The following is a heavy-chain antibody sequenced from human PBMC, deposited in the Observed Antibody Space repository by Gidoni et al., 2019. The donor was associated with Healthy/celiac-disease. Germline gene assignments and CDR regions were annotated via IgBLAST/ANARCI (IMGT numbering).Heavy chain of an antibody. CDR2: IYPGDSDT. J-gene: IGHJ3*02. Sequence: EVQLVQSGAEAKKPGESLKISCKGSGYSFTSYWIGWVRQMPGKGLEWMGIIYPGDSDTRYSPSFQGQVTISADKSISTAYLQWSSLKASDTAMYYCASSSRGHILLFAAFDIWGQGTMVTVSS. D-gene: IGHD3-9*01. CDR1: GYSFTSYW. V-gene: IGHV5-51*01. CDR3: ASSSRGHILLFAAFDI.